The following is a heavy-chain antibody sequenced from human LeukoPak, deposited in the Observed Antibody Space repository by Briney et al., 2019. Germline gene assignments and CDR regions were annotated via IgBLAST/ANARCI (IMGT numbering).Heavy chain of an antibody. J-gene: IGHJ5*02. Sequence: ASVRVSCKASGYTFTSYDINWVRQATGQGLEWMGIINPTGGSTSYAQKFQGRVTMTRDASTSTVYMELSSLRSEDTAVYYCARDLVVVTAPNWFDPWGQGTLVTVSS. CDR3: ARDLVVVTAPNWFDP. CDR2: INPTGGST. CDR1: GYTFTSYD. V-gene: IGHV1-46*01. D-gene: IGHD2-21*02.